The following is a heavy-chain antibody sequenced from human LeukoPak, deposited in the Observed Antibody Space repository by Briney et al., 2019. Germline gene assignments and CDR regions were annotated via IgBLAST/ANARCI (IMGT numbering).Heavy chain of an antibody. Sequence: GGSLRLSCAASGFTFSSYSMNWVRQAPGKGLEWVSSISSGSSYIYYADSVKGRFTISRDNAKNSLYLQMTSLRAEDTAVYYCARSSSVNYDSSGYSALDYWGQGTLATVSS. CDR1: GFTFSSYS. CDR3: ARSSSVNYDSSGYSALDY. J-gene: IGHJ4*02. CDR2: ISSGSSYI. V-gene: IGHV3-21*01. D-gene: IGHD3-22*01.